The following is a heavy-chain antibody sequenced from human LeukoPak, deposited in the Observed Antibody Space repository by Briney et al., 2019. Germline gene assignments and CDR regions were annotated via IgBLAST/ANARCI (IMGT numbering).Heavy chain of an antibody. D-gene: IGHD3-22*01. CDR3: ARDLLLRGEYYFDY. J-gene: IGHJ4*02. CDR2: ISYDGSNK. V-gene: IGHV3-30-3*01. Sequence: GGSLRLSCAASGFTFSSYAMHWVRQAPGKGLEWVAVISYDGSNKYYADSVKGRFTISRDNSKNTLYLQMNSLRAEDTAVYYCARDLLLRGEYYFDYWGQGTLVTVSS. CDR1: GFTFSSYA.